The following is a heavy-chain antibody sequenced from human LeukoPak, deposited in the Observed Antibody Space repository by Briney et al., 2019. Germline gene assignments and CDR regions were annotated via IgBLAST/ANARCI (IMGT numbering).Heavy chain of an antibody. D-gene: IGHD6-19*01. CDR1: GYIFTSYN. CDR3: ARFAVHRRITVPGQFGLDY. J-gene: IGHJ4*02. CDR2: INPSGGST. Sequence: GASVKVSCKTSGYIFTSYNIYWVRQAPGQGLEWMGIINPSGGSTNYAQKFQGRVTMTRDTSTSTVYMELSSLRSEDTAVYYCARFAVHRRITVPGQFGLDYWGQGTPVSVSS. V-gene: IGHV1-46*01.